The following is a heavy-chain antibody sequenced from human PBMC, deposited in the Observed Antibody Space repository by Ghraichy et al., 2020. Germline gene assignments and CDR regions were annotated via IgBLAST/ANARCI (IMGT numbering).Heavy chain of an antibody. J-gene: IGHJ4*02. D-gene: IGHD6-19*01. CDR2: IYSSGST. Sequence: SETLSLTCTVSGGSISSYYWSWIRQPPGKGLEWIGYIYSSGSTNYNPSLKSRVTISVDTSKNQFSLKLTSVTAADTAVYYCARAGSKWLVLPVWGQGTLVTVSS. CDR1: GGSISSYY. CDR3: ARAGSKWLVLPV. V-gene: IGHV4-59*01.